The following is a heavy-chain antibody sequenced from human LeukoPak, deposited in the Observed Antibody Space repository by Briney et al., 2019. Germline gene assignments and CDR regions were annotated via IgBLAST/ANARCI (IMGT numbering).Heavy chain of an antibody. D-gene: IGHD1-26*01. Sequence: GASVKVSCKASGYTFTSYGISWVRQAPGQGLEWMGWISAYNGNTNYAQKLQGRVTMTTDTSTSTAYMELRSLRSDDTAVYYCASGAIVGARQWGWDYYGMDVWGQGTTVTVSS. CDR2: ISAYNGNT. CDR3: ASGAIVGARQWGWDYYGMDV. J-gene: IGHJ6*02. CDR1: GYTFTSYG. V-gene: IGHV1-18*01.